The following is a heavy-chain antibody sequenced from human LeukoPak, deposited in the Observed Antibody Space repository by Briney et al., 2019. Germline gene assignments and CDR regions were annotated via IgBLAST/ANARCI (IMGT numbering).Heavy chain of an antibody. V-gene: IGHV4-59*08. Sequence: SETLSLTCAVYGGSFSGYYWSWIRQPPGKGLEWIGCIYYSGSTNYNPSLKSRVTVSVDTSKNQFSLKLSSVTAADTAVYYCARQGSPDPDWLFPFDYWGQGTLVTVSS. J-gene: IGHJ4*02. CDR2: IYYSGST. CDR1: GGSFSGYY. CDR3: ARQGSPDPDWLFPFDY. D-gene: IGHD3-9*01.